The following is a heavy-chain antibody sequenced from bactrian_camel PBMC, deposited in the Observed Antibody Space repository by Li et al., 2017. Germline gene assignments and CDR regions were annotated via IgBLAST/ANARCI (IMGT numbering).Heavy chain of an antibody. CDR1: GYTSFIDC. CDR2: IDSDYST. D-gene: IGHD3*01. Sequence: QLVESGGGSVQAGGSLRLSCAYSGYTSFIDCMGWFRQPAGKEREPVATIDSDYSTTYANSVKGRFTISKDNAKNTVSLEMTSLTPEDTAVYYCAADPAEETSGEWCFIRQNYNFGQGTQVTVS. V-gene: IGHV3S53*01. J-gene: IGHJ4*01.